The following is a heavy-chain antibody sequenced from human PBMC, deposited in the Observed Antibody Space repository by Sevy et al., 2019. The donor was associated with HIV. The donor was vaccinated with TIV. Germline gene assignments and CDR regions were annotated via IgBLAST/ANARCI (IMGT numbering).Heavy chain of an antibody. CDR3: AREAPREPLDN. J-gene: IGHJ4*02. CDR2: IYHSGST. V-gene: IGHV4-38-2*02. CDR1: GYSISSGYY. Sequence: SETLSLTCTVSGYSISSGYYWGWIRQPPGKGLEWIGSIYHSGSTYYNPSLKSRVTISVDTSKNQFSLKLSSVTAADTAVYYCAREAPREPLDNWGQGTLVTVSS.